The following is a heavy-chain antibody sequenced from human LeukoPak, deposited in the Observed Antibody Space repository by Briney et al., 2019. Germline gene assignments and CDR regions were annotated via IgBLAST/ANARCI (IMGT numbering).Heavy chain of an antibody. CDR3: GRGSRETTMFYSYYMDV. D-gene: IGHD3-10*01. CDR1: GFPFSDYA. V-gene: IGHV3-23*01. CDR2: VRDSGSTT. J-gene: IGHJ6*03. Sequence: GGSLRLSCTASGFPFSDYAMNWVRQAPGEGLEWVAGVRDSGSTTYSADSVKGRFTISRDDSKNTLYLHMNSLRVDDTAIYYCGRGSRETTMFYSYYMDVWGKGTTVIVSS.